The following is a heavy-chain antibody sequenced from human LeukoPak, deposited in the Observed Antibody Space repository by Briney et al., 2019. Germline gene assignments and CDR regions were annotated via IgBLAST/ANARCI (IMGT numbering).Heavy chain of an antibody. J-gene: IGHJ6*02. V-gene: IGHV3-53*01. CDR3: ARDRPRAV. CDR1: GFSVSSNY. Sequence: PGGSLRLSCAASGFSVSSNYMSWVRQAPGQGLEWVSVIYSGATTYYADSVKGRFTISRDNSKNTLYLQMNSLRAEDTAVYYCARDRPRAVWGQGTTVTVSS. CDR2: IYSGATT.